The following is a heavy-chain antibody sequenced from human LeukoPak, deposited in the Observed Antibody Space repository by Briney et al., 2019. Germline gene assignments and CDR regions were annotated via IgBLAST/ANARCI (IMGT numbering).Heavy chain of an antibody. V-gene: IGHV3-64D*09. CDR3: VQGWVATLEAPRHFDF. Sequence: PGGSLRLSCSASGFTFSNNAMHWVRRAPGRGLEYVSGISGDGGSTYYPDSVKGRFTISRDNSKNTLYLQMSGLRAEDTALYYCVQGWVATLEAPRHFDFGGQGNLVTVSS. CDR2: ISGDGGST. J-gene: IGHJ4*02. D-gene: IGHD5-12*01. CDR1: GFTFSNNA.